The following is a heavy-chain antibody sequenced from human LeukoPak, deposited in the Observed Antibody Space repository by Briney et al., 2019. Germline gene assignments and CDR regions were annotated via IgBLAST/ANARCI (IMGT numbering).Heavy chain of an antibody. CDR1: GFTFSSYA. CDR3: AKGRYSYTGSFDY. Sequence: GGPLRLSCAASGFTFSSYAMSWVRQAPGKGLEWVSAISGSGGSTYYADSVKGRFTISRDNSKNTLYLQMNSLRAEDTAVYYCAKGRYSYTGSFDYWGQGTLVTVSS. V-gene: IGHV3-23*01. CDR2: ISGSGGST. D-gene: IGHD5-18*01. J-gene: IGHJ4*02.